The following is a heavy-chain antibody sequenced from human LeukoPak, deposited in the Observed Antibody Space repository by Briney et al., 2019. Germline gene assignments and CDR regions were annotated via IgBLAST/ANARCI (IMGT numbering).Heavy chain of an antibody. J-gene: IGHJ6*03. CDR2: ISSSSYI. D-gene: IGHD3-3*01. V-gene: IGHV3-21*01. Sequence: GGSLRLSCAASGFTFSSYSMNWVRQAPGKGLEWVSSISSSSYIYYADSVKGRFTISRDNAKNSLYLQMNSLRAEDTAVYYCARWYYDFWSGLGGYMDVWGKGTTVTVSS. CDR3: ARWYYDFWSGLGGYMDV. CDR1: GFTFSSYS.